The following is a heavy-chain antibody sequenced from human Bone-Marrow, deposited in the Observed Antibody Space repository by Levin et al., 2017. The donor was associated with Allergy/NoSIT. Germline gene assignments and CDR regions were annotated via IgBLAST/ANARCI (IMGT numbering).Heavy chain of an antibody. CDR2: ISSDSSDL. D-gene: IGHD2/OR15-2a*01. CDR1: GFTFSDYS. Sequence: GESLKISCIVSGFTFSDYSIYWVRQARGKGLEWISSISSDSSDLYYADSVKGRFTISRDNAKNSLNLQVSSLRAEDTAVYHCVRGIIGDVRVAHKEAFDVWGQGTMVTVSS. V-gene: IGHV3-21*01. CDR3: VRGIIGDVRVAHKEAFDV. J-gene: IGHJ3*01.